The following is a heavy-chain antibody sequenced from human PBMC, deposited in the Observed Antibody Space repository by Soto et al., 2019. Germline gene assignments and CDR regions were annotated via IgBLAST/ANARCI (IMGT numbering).Heavy chain of an antibody. CDR1: GFIFSTYT. J-gene: IGHJ4*02. V-gene: IGHV3-30-3*01. CDR2: MSYDGSQK. CDR3: AIAKSSSWHNFDY. Sequence: QVQLVESGGGVVQPGRSLRLSCAASGFIFSTYTMHWFRQAPGKGLEWLTVMSYDGSQKYYADSVKGRLTISRDNSKNTLYLQMTSLRAEDTAVYHCAIAKSSSWHNFDYWGQGTLVTVSS. D-gene: IGHD6-13*01.